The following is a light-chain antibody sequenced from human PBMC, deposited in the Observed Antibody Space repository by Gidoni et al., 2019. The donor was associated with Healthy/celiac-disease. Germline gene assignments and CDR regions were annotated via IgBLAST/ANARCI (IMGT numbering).Light chain of an antibody. Sequence: EIVLTQSPGTLSLSPGERATLSCRASQSFSSSYLAWYQQKPGQAPRLLIYGASSRATGIPDRFSGSASGTDFTITISRLEPEDFAVYYCQQYGSSPQYTFGQGTKLEIK. CDR2: GAS. J-gene: IGKJ2*01. CDR1: QSFSSSY. CDR3: QQYGSSPQYT. V-gene: IGKV3-20*01.